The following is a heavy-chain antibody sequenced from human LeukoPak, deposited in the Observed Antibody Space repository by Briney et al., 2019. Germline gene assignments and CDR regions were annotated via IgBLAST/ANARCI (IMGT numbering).Heavy chain of an antibody. J-gene: IGHJ4*02. D-gene: IGHD6-13*01. CDR1: GFTFSSYS. CDR3: ARIGEVAAAVIFDY. CDR2: ISSSSSYI. Sequence: GGSLRLSCAASGFTFSSYSMNWVRQAPGKGLEWASSISSSSSYIYYADSVKGRFTISRDNAKNSLYLQMNSLRAEDTAVYYCARIGEVAAAVIFDYWGQGTLVTVSS. V-gene: IGHV3-21*01.